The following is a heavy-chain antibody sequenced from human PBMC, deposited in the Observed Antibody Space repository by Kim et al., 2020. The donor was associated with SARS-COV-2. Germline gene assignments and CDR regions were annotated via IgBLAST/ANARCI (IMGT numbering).Heavy chain of an antibody. CDR2: INSDGSST. CDR3: ARGEGDDGMRLGYFDY. D-gene: IGHD3-16*01. CDR1: GFTFSSYW. V-gene: IGHV3-74*01. Sequence: GGSLRLSCAASGFTFSSYWMHWVRQAPGKGLVWVSRINSDGSSTSYADSVKGRFTISRDNAKNTLYLQMNSLRAEDTAVYYCARGEGDDGMRLGYFDYWGQGTLVTVSS. J-gene: IGHJ4*02.